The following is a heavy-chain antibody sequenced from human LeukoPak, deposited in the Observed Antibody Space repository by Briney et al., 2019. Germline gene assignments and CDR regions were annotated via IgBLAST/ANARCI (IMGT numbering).Heavy chain of an antibody. J-gene: IGHJ4*02. D-gene: IGHD3-10*01. CDR2: IYHSGST. CDR1: GYAISSGYY. CDR3: ARQGFVPSPLDY. Sequence: SETLSLTCAVSGYAISSGYYWCWIRQPPGKGLAWIGSIYHSGSTYYNPSLKRRVPISVATSKTQFSLKLSSVTAADTAVYYCARQGFVPSPLDYWGQGTLVTVSS. V-gene: IGHV4-38-2*01.